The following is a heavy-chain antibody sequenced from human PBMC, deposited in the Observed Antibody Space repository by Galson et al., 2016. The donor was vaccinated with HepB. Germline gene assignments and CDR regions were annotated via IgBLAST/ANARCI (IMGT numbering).Heavy chain of an antibody. CDR1: GGSIRSYY. CDR2: IYTSGSI. V-gene: IGHV4-4*07. Sequence: SETLSLTCTVSGGSIRSYYWTWIRQPAGKGLEWIGRIYTSGSINYNPSLKSRVTMSLDTSKSQFSLKLASVTAADTAVYYCANDYPFDFWGQGTLVTVSS. J-gene: IGHJ4*02. CDR3: ANDYPFDF. D-gene: IGHD5-12*01.